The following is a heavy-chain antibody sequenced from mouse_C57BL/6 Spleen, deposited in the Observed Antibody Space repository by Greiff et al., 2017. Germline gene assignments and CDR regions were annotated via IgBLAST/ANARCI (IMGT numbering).Heavy chain of an antibody. D-gene: IGHD2-1*01. CDR2: IYPGDGDT. J-gene: IGHJ2*01. V-gene: IGHV1-80*01. Sequence: QVQLKQSGAELVKPGASVKISCKASGYAFSSYWMNWVKQRPGKGLEWIGQIYPGDGDTNYNGKFKGKATLTADKSSSTAYMQLSSLTSEDSAVYFCARSDGNYTYYFDYWGQGTTLTVSS. CDR1: GYAFSSYW. CDR3: ARSDGNYTYYFDY.